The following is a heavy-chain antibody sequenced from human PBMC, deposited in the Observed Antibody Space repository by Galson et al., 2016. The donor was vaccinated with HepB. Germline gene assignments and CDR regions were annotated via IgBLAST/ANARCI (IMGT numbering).Heavy chain of an antibody. J-gene: IGHJ6*03. CDR2: IFHSGGT. Sequence: SETLSLTCSVSGGSVTTYYWSWIRQPPGKGLEWIGYIFHSGGTNSNPSLRGRATISIDTSKNQFSLSLRSVTAADTAVYYCARAAGSRYMDVWGEGSTVTVSS. V-gene: IGHV4-59*02. CDR1: GGSVTTYY. D-gene: IGHD3-10*01. CDR3: ARAAGSRYMDV.